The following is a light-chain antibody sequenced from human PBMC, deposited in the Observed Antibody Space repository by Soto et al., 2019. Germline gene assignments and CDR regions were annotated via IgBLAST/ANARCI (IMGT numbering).Light chain of an antibody. CDR3: GTWDSSLSAYV. V-gene: IGLV1-51*01. Sequence: QPVLTHPPSVTAAPGQKVPITCSGSSSNIGNNYVSWYQQLPGTAPKLLIYDNNKRPSGIPDRFSGSKSGTSATLGITGLQTGDEADYYCGTWDSSLSAYVFGTGTKVTVL. CDR1: SSNIGNNY. CDR2: DNN. J-gene: IGLJ1*01.